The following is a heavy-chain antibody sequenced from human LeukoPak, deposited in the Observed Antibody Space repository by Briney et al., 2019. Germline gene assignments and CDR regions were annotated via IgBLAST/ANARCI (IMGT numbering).Heavy chain of an antibody. J-gene: IGHJ4*02. CDR1: GGSISSYY. D-gene: IGHD5-12*01. CDR2: IYTSGST. CDR3: AYSGYDTPFDY. V-gene: IGHV4-4*07. Sequence: PSETLSLTCTVSGGSISSYYWSWIRQPAGKGLEWIGRIYTSGSTNYNPSLKSRVTMSVVTSKNQFSLKLSSVTAADTAVYYCAYSGYDTPFDYWGQGTLVTVSS.